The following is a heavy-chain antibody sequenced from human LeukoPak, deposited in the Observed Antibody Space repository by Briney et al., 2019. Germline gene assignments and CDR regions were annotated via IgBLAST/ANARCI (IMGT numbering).Heavy chain of an antibody. CDR1: GGSISSSSYY. J-gene: IGHJ4*02. V-gene: IGHV4-39*01. CDR3: AYYKYSMRGYFDY. D-gene: IGHD6-6*01. CDR2: IYYSGST. Sequence: SETLSLTCTVSGGSISSSSYYWGWIRQPPGKGLEWLGSIYYSGSTYYNPSLKTRVTISVDTSKNQFSLKLSSVTAADTAVYYCAYYKYSMRGYFDYWGQGTLVTVSS.